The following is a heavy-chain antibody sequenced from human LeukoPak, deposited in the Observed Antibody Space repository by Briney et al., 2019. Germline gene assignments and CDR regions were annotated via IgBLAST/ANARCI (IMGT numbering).Heavy chain of an antibody. D-gene: IGHD5-12*01. CDR1: GFTFDDFA. CDR2: ISGDGGST. J-gene: IGHJ4*02. V-gene: IGHV3-43*02. Sequence: PGGSLRLSCAASGFTFDDFAMHWVRQAPGKGLECVSLISGDGGSTYHADSVKGRFSISRDNSKNSLYLQMNSLRVEDTALYYCAKDNWVATRGHCGFDSWGQGTLVTVSS. CDR3: AKDNWVATRGHCGFDS.